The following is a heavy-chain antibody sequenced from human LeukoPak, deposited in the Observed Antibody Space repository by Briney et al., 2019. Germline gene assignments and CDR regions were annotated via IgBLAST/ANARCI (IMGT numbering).Heavy chain of an antibody. J-gene: IGHJ4*02. V-gene: IGHV4-59*01. D-gene: IGHD3-22*01. CDR3: ARVRDRSSYFYDLDY. CDR2: IHYSGST. Sequence: SETLSLTCTVSGGSISSYYWSWIRQPPGKGLEWIGCIHYSGSTNYNPSLKSRVTISVDASKNQFSLKLSSVTAADTAVYYCARVRDRSSYFYDLDYCGQGTLVTVSS. CDR1: GGSISSYY.